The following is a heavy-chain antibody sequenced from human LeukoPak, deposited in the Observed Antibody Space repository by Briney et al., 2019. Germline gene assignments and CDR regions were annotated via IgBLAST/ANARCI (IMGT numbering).Heavy chain of an antibody. Sequence: ASVNVSCKASGYTFTSYDINWVRQATGQGLEWMGWMNPNSGNTGYAQKFQGRVTMTRNTSISTAYMELSSVRSEDTAVYYCARKAGATSGWYAFDIWGQGTMVTVSS. J-gene: IGHJ3*02. V-gene: IGHV1-8*01. CDR1: GYTFTSYD. D-gene: IGHD6-19*01. CDR2: MNPNSGNT. CDR3: ARKAGATSGWYAFDI.